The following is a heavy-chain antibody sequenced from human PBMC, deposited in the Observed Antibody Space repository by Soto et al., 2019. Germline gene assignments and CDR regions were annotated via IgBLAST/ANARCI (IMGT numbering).Heavy chain of an antibody. Sequence: QVQLQESGPGLVKPSQTLSLTCTVSGGSISSGGHYWSWISQHPGKGLEWIGYIDYSRSTYYNPSLKSRVTISVDTSKNEFSLKMTSVTAEDTAVYFCAREEPRNWFDPWGQGNLVTVSS. CDR3: AREEPRNWFDP. J-gene: IGHJ5*02. V-gene: IGHV4-31*03. CDR1: GGSISSGGHY. CDR2: IDYSRST.